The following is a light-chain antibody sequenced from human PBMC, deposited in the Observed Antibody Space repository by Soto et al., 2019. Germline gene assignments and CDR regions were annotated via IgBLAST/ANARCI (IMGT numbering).Light chain of an antibody. CDR1: EPIRNTY. J-gene: IGKJ4*01. CDR3: QQYADSPLT. V-gene: IGKV3-20*01. CDR2: GAS. Sequence: EIVLTQSPDTLSLSPGERATLSCRTSEPIRNTYVAWYQQQPGQAPRLLIYGASSTAIGIPDRFSGSGSVTDFTLTISRLEPEDFALYYCQQYADSPLTFGGGTKVDIK.